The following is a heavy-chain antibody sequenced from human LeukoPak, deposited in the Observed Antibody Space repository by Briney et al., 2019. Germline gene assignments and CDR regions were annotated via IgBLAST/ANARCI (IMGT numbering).Heavy chain of an antibody. J-gene: IGHJ3*02. CDR2: INHSGST. V-gene: IGHV4-34*01. D-gene: IGHD6-13*01. CDR3: ARRGTQAGTLPEDAFDI. CDR1: GGSFSGYY. Sequence: PSETLSLTCAVYGGSFSGYYWSWIRQPPGKGLEWIGEINHSGSTIYNPSLKSRVTISVDTSKNQFSLKLSSVTAADTAVYYCARRGTQAGTLPEDAFDIWGQGTMVTVSS.